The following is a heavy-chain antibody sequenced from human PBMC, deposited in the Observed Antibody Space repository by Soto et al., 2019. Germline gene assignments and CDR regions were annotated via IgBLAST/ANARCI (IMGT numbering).Heavy chain of an antibody. Sequence: SETLSLTCAVSGDTLSTGGYSWAWIRQPPGKPLEWIGHTYHSGNPYYNPSLKSRVIISVDRSKNQFSLKLTSVTAADTAVYYCARDKITGLFDYWGQGTLVTVSS. J-gene: IGHJ4*02. CDR3: ARDKITGLFDY. D-gene: IGHD2-8*02. V-gene: IGHV4-30-2*01. CDR2: TYHSGNP. CDR1: GDTLSTGGYS.